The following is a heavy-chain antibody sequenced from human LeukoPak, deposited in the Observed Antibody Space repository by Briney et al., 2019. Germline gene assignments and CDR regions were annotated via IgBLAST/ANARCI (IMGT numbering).Heavy chain of an antibody. Sequence: GSVKVSCKASGYTFSSYDMNWVRQAPGEGGEWMGWMNPKSGNTTYAQKLKGRVTISRDSSITTAYMQLSSLRSEDTAVYYCARLPKYSRPLDYWGQGTLVTVSS. V-gene: IGHV1-8*03. J-gene: IGHJ4*02. D-gene: IGHD6-6*01. CDR2: MNPKSGNT. CDR1: GYTFSSYD. CDR3: ARLPKYSRPLDY.